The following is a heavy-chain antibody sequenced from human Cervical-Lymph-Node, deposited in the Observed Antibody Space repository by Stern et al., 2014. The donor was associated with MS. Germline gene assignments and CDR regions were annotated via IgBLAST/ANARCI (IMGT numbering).Heavy chain of an antibody. V-gene: IGHV3-33*01. CDR3: ASGAYYDSSGYYSSFDY. CDR1: GFTFSSYG. CDR2: IWYDGSNK. Sequence: VQLLESGGGVVQPGRSLRLSCAASGFTFSSYGMHWVRQAPCKGLEWVAVIWYDGSNKYYADSVKGRFTISRDNSKNTLYLQMNSLRAEDTAVYYCASGAYYDSSGYYSSFDYWGQGTLVTVSS. J-gene: IGHJ4*02. D-gene: IGHD3-22*01.